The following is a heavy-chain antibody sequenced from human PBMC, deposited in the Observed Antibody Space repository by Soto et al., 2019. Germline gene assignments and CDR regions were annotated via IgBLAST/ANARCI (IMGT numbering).Heavy chain of an antibody. CDR3: CIFVISCNGTTCYKRSAV. Sequence: SETRSHTNTVSGCSVSSDTHYWSWIRQPPRQRLEWIGFIYSSGSTNYNPSLKSRVTMSVDTSKNQFSLKLRSVIVADTAVYHWCIFVISCNGTTCYKRSAVWGQGSLV. CDR1: GCSVSSDTHY. CDR2: IYSSGST. V-gene: IGHV4-61*01. J-gene: IGHJ4*03. D-gene: IGHD2-2*01.